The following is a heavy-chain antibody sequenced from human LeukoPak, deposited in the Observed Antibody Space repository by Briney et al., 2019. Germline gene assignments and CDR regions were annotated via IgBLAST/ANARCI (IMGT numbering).Heavy chain of an antibody. D-gene: IGHD3-10*01. CDR1: GYSFIYYW. J-gene: IGHJ4*02. V-gene: IGHV5-51*01. CDR2: IYPGDSDS. CDR3: ARSTSGSFDS. Sequence: GASLQISCKVSGYSFIYYWIGWVRPTPAKGLEWMAIIYPGDSDSRYTYSPSFQGQVTISADKSISTTYLQWSSLKASDTAMYYCARSTSGSFDSWGQGTPVTVSS.